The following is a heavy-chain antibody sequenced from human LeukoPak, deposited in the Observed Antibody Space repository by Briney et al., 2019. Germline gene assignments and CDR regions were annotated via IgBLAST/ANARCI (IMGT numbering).Heavy chain of an antibody. CDR3: ARGGGGWLPFDY. CDR2: INHSGST. CDR1: GGSISSGGYY. J-gene: IGHJ4*02. D-gene: IGHD5-24*01. V-gene: IGHV4-34*01. Sequence: SETLSLTCAVSGGSISSGGYYWSWIRQHPEKGLEWIGEINHSGSTNYNPSLKSRVTISVDTSKNQFSLKLSSVTAADTAVYYCARGGGGWLPFDYWGQGTLVTVSS.